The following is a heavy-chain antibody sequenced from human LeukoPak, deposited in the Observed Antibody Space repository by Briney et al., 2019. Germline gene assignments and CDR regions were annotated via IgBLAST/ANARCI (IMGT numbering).Heavy chain of an antibody. CDR2: ISGSGGRT. D-gene: IGHD6-13*01. Sequence: GGSLRLSCAASGFTFSTYAMTWVRQAPGKGLEWVSAISGSGGRTYYADSVKGRFTISRDNAKNSLYLQMNSLRAEDTAVYYCARGSSSWLYYFDYWGQGTLVTVSS. CDR1: GFTFSTYA. V-gene: IGHV3-23*01. CDR3: ARGSSSWLYYFDY. J-gene: IGHJ4*02.